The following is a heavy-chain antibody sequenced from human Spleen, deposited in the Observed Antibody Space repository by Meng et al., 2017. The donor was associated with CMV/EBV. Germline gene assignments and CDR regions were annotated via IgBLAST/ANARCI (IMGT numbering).Heavy chain of an antibody. CDR3: ARDLHYWAGTTGGFYYYGMDV. CDR2: ISYDGSNK. Sequence: GESLKISSAASGFTFSNYAMHWVRQAPGKGLEWVAVISYDGSNKYYADSVKGRFTISRDNSKNTLYLQMNSLRAEDTAVYYCARDLHYWAGTTGGFYYYGMDVWGQGTTVTVSS. J-gene: IGHJ6*02. D-gene: IGHD1-7*01. CDR1: GFTFSNYA. V-gene: IGHV3-30*04.